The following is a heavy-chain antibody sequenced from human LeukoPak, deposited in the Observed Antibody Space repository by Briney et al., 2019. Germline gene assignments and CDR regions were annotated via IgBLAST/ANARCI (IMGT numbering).Heavy chain of an antibody. D-gene: IGHD2-15*01. CDR2: ISAYNGNT. J-gene: IGHJ4*02. CDR3: ARSDKYCSGGSCHFDY. V-gene: IGHV1-18*01. Sequence: GASVKVSCKASGYTFTSYGISWVRQAPGQGLEWMGWISAYNGNTNYAQKLQGRVTMTTDTSTSTAYMELRSLRSDDTAVYYCARSDKYCSGGSCHFDYWGQGTLVTVSS. CDR1: GYTFTSYG.